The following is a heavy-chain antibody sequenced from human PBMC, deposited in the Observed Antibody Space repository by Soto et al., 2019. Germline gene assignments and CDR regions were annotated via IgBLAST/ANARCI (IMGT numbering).Heavy chain of an antibody. CDR2: IIPIFGTE. V-gene: IGHV1-69*01. Sequence: QVQLVQSGAEVKKPGSSVKVSCKASGGTFSSYAISWVRQAPGQGLEWMGGIIPIFGTEDYAQKFQGRVTITADELTSTAYMALSSLRSEDTAVYYCARGGHCSSTSCYRGGIDYWGQGTLVTVSS. J-gene: IGHJ4*02. CDR3: ARGGHCSSTSCYRGGIDY. D-gene: IGHD2-2*02. CDR1: GGTFSSYA.